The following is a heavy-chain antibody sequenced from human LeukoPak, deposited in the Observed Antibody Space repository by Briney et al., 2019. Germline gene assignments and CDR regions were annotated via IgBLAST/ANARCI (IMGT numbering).Heavy chain of an antibody. Sequence: PSETLSLTCTVSGGSISSSSYYWGWIRQPPGKGLEWIGSMYYSGSTYYNSSLKSRVTISVDTSKNQFSLKLSSVTAADTAVYYCAADRSGHALDYWGQGTLVTVSS. CDR2: MYYSGST. V-gene: IGHV4-39*01. CDR3: AADRSGHALDY. J-gene: IGHJ4*02. CDR1: GGSISSSSYY. D-gene: IGHD5-12*01.